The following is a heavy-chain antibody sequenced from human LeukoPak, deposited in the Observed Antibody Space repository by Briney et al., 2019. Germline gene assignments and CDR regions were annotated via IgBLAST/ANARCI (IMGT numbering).Heavy chain of an antibody. D-gene: IGHD3-22*01. Sequence: GGSLRLSCSASGFIFNNYGLMWVRQAPRKGLEWVSAISNDGGGTTYADFVKGRFTISRDNSKNTLSLQMNSLRPEDTALYYCAKGNSGYFAGLWGQGTVVTVSS. V-gene: IGHV3-23*01. CDR3: AKGNSGYFAGL. J-gene: IGHJ4*02. CDR1: GFIFNNYG. CDR2: ISNDGGGT.